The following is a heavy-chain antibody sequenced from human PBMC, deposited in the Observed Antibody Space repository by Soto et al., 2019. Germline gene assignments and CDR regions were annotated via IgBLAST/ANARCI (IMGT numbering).Heavy chain of an antibody. Sequence: GGSLRLSCASSGFTFSGYAMHWVRQAPGKGLEWVAVISYDGSNKYYADSVKGRFTISRDNSKNTLYLQMNSLRAEDTAVYYCAIPFKRFSRGKCFDTDEWGQGTLITVSS. D-gene: IGHD2-15*01. CDR3: AIPFKRFSRGKCFDTDE. CDR2: ISYDGSNK. J-gene: IGHJ4*02. CDR1: GFTFSGYA. V-gene: IGHV3-30-3*01.